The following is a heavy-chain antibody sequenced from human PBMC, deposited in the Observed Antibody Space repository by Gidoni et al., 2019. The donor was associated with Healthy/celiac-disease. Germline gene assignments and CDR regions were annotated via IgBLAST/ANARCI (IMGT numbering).Heavy chain of an antibody. Sequence: QVQLVESGGGLVKPGGSLRLSCAASGFTFSDYYMSWIRQAPGKGLEWVSYISSSGSTIYYADSVKGRFTISRDNAKNSLYLQMNSLRAEDTAVYYCARSLGWGDYYDSSGYRKPFDYWGQGTLVTVSS. J-gene: IGHJ4*02. D-gene: IGHD3-22*01. CDR1: GFTFSDYY. V-gene: IGHV3-11*01. CDR2: ISSSGSTI. CDR3: ARSLGWGDYYDSSGYRKPFDY.